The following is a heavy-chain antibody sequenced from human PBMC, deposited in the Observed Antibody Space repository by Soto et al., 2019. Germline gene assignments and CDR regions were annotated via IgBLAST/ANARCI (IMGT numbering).Heavy chain of an antibody. J-gene: IGHJ3*02. Sequence: GGSLRLSCAASGFTFSSYWMSWVRQAPGKGLEWVANIKQDGSEKYYVDSVKGRFTISRDNAKNSLYLQMNSLRAEDTAVYYCARVSSTYAYYDFWSGYELPSRGAFDIWGQGTMGTVSS. CDR1: GFTFSSYW. D-gene: IGHD3-3*01. V-gene: IGHV3-7*01. CDR2: IKQDGSEK. CDR3: ARVSSTYAYYDFWSGYELPSRGAFDI.